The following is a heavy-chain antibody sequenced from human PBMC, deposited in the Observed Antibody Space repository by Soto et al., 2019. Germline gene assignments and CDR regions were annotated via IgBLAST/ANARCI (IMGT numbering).Heavy chain of an antibody. V-gene: IGHV3-23*01. CDR1: GFTFSSYA. CDR2: ISGSGGTT. J-gene: IGHJ4*02. Sequence: LRLSCAASGFTFSSYAMSWVRQAPGKGLEWVSAISGSGGTTYYADSVKGRFAISRDNSKNTLYLQMNSLRVEDTAVYYCAKDRGYSYVVDYWGQGALVTVSS. CDR3: AKDRGYSYVVDY. D-gene: IGHD5-18*01.